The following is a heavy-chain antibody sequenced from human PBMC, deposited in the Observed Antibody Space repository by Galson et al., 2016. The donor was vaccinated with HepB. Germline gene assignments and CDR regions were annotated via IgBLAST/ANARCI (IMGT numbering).Heavy chain of an antibody. CDR1: AGSISSSHY. CDR2: IFHRGHT. CDR3: ARRTYYDMRFDS. D-gene: IGHD3-22*01. J-gene: IGHJ5*01. Sequence: SETLSLTCVISAGSISSSHYWSWVRQTPGKGLEWIGEIFHRGHTNLNPSLESRVTISVDMSENQFSLRLTSVTAADTALYYGARRTYYDMRFDSWGREPWSPSPQ. V-gene: IGHV4-4*02.